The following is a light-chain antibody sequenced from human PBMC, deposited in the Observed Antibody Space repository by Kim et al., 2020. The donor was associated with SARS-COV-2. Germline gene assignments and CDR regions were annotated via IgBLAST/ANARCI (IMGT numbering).Light chain of an antibody. Sequence: APGKTARITCGGNNIGSKSVHWCQQKPGQAPVLVIFYDTDRPSGIPERFSGSNSGNTATLTISRVEAGDEADYYCQVWDSSSYQVVFGGGTQLTVL. CDR3: QVWDSSSYQVV. CDR1: NIGSKS. V-gene: IGLV3-21*04. CDR2: YDT. J-gene: IGLJ2*01.